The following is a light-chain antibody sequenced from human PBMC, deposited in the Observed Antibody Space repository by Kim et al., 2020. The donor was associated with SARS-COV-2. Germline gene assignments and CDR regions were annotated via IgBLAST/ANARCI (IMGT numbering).Light chain of an antibody. CDR2: EDN. CDR3: CSYAGSSTFV. Sequence: GQSITISCTGTSSNIGTYKLVSWYQHHPGKAPKLMIYEDNKRPSGVSDRFSGSQSGNSASLTISGLQPEDEANYYCCSYAGSSTFVFGGGTQLTVL. J-gene: IGLJ3*02. V-gene: IGLV2-23*02. CDR1: SSNIGTYKL.